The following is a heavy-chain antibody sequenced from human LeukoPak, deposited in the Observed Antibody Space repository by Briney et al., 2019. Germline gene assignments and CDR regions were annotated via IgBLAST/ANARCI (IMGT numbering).Heavy chain of an antibody. CDR2: ISGDGGST. Sequence: GGSLRLSCAASGFTFDDYAMHWVRQAPGKGLEWVSLISGDGGSTYYADSVKGRFTISRDNSKNSLYLQKNSLRTEDTALYYCAKDYYDSSGLDYWGQGTLVTVSS. D-gene: IGHD3-22*01. J-gene: IGHJ4*02. CDR1: GFTFDDYA. V-gene: IGHV3-43*02. CDR3: AKDYYDSSGLDY.